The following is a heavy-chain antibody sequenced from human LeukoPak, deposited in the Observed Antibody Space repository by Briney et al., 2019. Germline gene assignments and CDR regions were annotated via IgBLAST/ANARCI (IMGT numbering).Heavy chain of an antibody. CDR1: GFTFSDYY. CDR3: ARSDYDILTGYYIFGIDP. Sequence: GGSLRLSCAASGFTFSDYYMSWIRQAPGKGLEWVSYISSSGSTIYYADSVKGRFTISRDNAKNSLYLQMNSLRAEDTAVYYCARSDYDILTGYYIFGIDPWGQGTLVTVSS. CDR2: ISSSGSTI. D-gene: IGHD3-9*01. V-gene: IGHV3-11*01. J-gene: IGHJ5*01.